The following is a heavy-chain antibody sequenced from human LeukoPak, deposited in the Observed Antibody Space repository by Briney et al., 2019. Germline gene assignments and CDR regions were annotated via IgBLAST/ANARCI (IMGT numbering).Heavy chain of an antibody. V-gene: IGHV3-23*01. Sequence: PGESLRLSCAASGFTFSTYAMTWVRQAPGKGREWVSSITGSGDDTSPADSVTGRFTISRDNSKITLSLQMNSLRAEDTAISYCATDSHVLLPFESWGQGTLVTVSS. D-gene: IGHD2-15*01. CDR3: ATDSHVLLPFES. J-gene: IGHJ4*02. CDR1: GFTFSTYA. CDR2: ITGSGDDT.